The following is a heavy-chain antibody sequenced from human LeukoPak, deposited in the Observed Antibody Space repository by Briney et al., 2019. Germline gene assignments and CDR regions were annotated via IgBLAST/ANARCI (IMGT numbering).Heavy chain of an antibody. J-gene: IGHJ6*03. CDR1: GYSISSGYY. D-gene: IGHD3-22*01. CDR2: IYHSGST. CDR3: ARHSMFITTRLIPYYMDV. V-gene: IGHV4-38-2*02. Sequence: SETLSLTCTVSGYSISSGYYWGWIRQPPGKGLEWIGSIYHSGSTYYNPSLKSRVTISVDTSKNQFSLKLSSVTAADTAVYYCARHSMFITTRLIPYYMDVWGKGTTVTISS.